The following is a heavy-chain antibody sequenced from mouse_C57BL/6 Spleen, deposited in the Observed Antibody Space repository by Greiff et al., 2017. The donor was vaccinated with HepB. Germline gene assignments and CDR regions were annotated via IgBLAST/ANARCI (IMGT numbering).Heavy chain of an antibody. D-gene: IGHD2-1*01. J-gene: IGHJ4*01. Sequence: QVQLKQPGAELVMPGASVKLSCKASGYTFTSYWMHWVKQRPGQGLEWIGEIDPSDSYTNYNQKFKGKSTLTVDKSSSTAYMQLSSLTSEDSAVYYCARSTLRGAMDYWGQGTSVTVSS. CDR3: ARSTLRGAMDY. CDR2: IDPSDSYT. V-gene: IGHV1-69*01. CDR1: GYTFTSYW.